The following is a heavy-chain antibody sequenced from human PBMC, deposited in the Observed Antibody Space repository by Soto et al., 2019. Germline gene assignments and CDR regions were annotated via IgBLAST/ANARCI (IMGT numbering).Heavy chain of an antibody. D-gene: IGHD1-7*01. V-gene: IGHV1-69*13. CDR3: ASVLELQYYYGMDV. Sequence: GASVKVSCKASGGTFSSYAISWVRQAPGQGLEWMGGIIPIFGTANYAQKFQGRVTITADESTSTAYMELSSLRSEDAAVYYCASVLELQYYYGMDVWGQGTTVTVSS. J-gene: IGHJ6*02. CDR1: GGTFSSYA. CDR2: IIPIFGTA.